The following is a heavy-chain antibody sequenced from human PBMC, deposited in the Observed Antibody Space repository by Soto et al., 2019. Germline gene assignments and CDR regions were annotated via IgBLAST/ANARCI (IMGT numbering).Heavy chain of an antibody. D-gene: IGHD5-12*01. J-gene: IGHJ4*02. V-gene: IGHV2-5*02. Sequence: QITVKESGLTLVKPTQTLTLTCTFSGFSLSTNGMGVGWIRQSPGKALEWLALIYWDDDKRYSPSLRSRLTITQDTSKNQVALTMTNMDPVDTATYSCARLTRGVYDLDRLWEKFDYWGQGTLVTVSS. CDR2: IYWDDDK. CDR3: ARLTRGVYDLDRLWEKFDY. CDR1: GFSLSTNGMG.